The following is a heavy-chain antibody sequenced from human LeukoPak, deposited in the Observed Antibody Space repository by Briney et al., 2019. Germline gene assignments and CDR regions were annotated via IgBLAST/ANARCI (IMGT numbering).Heavy chain of an antibody. V-gene: IGHV1-2*02. CDR2: VNSDSGAT. CDR1: GYTFTVYY. Sequence: ASVKVSCKASGYTFTVYYIHWVWQAPGQGLEWMGWVNSDSGATNYEQKFQGRVTMTRDTSINTVYLELSSLTSDDTAIYYCARKVAGPSSFDYWGQGSLVTVSS. CDR3: ARKVAGPSSFDY. J-gene: IGHJ4*02.